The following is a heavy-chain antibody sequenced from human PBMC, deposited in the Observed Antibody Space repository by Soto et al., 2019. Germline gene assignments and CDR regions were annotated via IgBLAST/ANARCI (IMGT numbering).Heavy chain of an antibody. CDR1: GFTFSSYS. V-gene: IGHV3-48*01. CDR2: ISSSSSTI. CDR3: ARVHSSGWYDTEYFQH. D-gene: IGHD6-19*01. J-gene: IGHJ1*01. Sequence: EVQLVESGGGLVQPGGSLRLSCAASGFTFSSYSMNWVRQAPGKGLEWVSYISSSSSTIYYADSVKGRFTISRDNAKNSLYLQMNSLRAEDTAVYYGARVHSSGWYDTEYFQHWGQGTLVTVSS.